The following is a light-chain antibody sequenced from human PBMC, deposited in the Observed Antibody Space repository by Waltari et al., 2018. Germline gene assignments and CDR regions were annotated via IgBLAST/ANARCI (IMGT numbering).Light chain of an antibody. Sequence: QSVLTQTPSASGTPGQRVTISCSGSGSNIGRNYVYWYQHLPGMAPKLLGYKNNQRPSGGPDRYSSSKSGTSTSLAISGLRSGDEANYYCRVWDDTLRFVFGGGTRLTVL. CDR1: GSNIGRNY. CDR2: KNN. V-gene: IGLV1-47*01. CDR3: RVWDDTLRFV. J-gene: IGLJ2*01.